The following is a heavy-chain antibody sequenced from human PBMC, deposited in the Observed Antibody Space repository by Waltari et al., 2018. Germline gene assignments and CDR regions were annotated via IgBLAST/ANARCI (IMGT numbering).Heavy chain of an antibody. CDR2: INHSGST. D-gene: IGHD6-19*01. J-gene: IGHJ5*02. CDR1: GGSFSGYY. V-gene: IGHV4-34*01. Sequence: QVQLQQWGAGLLKPSETLPLTCAVYGGSFSGYYWSWIRQTPGKGLEWIGEINHSGSTNYNPSLKSRVTISVDTSKNQFSLKLSSVTAADTAVYYCARGSPNGYSSGWYRWFDPWGQGTLVTVSS. CDR3: ARGSPNGYSSGWYRWFDP.